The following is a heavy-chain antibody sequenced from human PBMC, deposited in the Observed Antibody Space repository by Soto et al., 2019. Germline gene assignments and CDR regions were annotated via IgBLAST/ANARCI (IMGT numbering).Heavy chain of an antibody. CDR2: ISGPSIYI. Sequence: EVQLVESGGGLVKPGGSLRLSCVASGFTFSGYSINWVRQAPGKGLEWVSYISGPSIYIYYADAVKGRFTISRDNAKSAGYLQMNRLRAEYTAVHYCASGVRNGFNVGGQGTTVSVSS. CDR1: GFTFSGYS. CDR3: ASGVRNGFNV. J-gene: IGHJ6*02. V-gene: IGHV3-21*01. D-gene: IGHD3-10*02.